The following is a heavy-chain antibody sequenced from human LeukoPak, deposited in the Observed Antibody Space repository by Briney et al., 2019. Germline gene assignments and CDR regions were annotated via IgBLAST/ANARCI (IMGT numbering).Heavy chain of an antibody. CDR3: ARLTVVVVAATPGAFDI. J-gene: IGHJ3*02. D-gene: IGHD2-15*01. Sequence: PSQTLSLTCTVSGGSISSGSYYWSWIRQPAGKGLEWIGRIYTSGSTNYNPSLKSRVTISVDTSKNHFSLKLSSVTAADTAVYYCARLTVVVVAATPGAFDIWGQGTMVTVSS. CDR1: GGSISSGSYY. CDR2: IYTSGST. V-gene: IGHV4-61*02.